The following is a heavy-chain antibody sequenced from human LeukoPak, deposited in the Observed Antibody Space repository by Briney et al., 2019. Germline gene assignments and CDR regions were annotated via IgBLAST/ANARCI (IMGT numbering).Heavy chain of an antibody. V-gene: IGHV3-7*01. CDR1: GFTFSSYW. CDR3: ARDNIIHYDSSGYNYGMDV. CDR2: INHNGNVN. Sequence: GGSLRLSCAASGFTFSSYWMNWARQAPGKGLEWVASINHNGNVNYYADSVKGRFTISRDNSKNTLYLQMNSLRAEDTAVYYCARDNIIHYDSSGYNYGMDVWGQGTTVTVSS. J-gene: IGHJ6*02. D-gene: IGHD3-22*01.